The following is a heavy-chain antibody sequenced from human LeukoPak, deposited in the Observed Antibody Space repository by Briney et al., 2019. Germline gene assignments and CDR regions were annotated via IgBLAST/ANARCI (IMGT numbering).Heavy chain of an antibody. D-gene: IGHD3-22*01. CDR1: GFTFSRNA. J-gene: IGHJ4*02. Sequence: QPGGSLRLSCAASGFTFSRNAMNWVRQAPGKGLEWVAAISGNGLGTYYADSVKGRFNISRDDSRNTLYLQMNSLRIEDTAFYCCAKDANYLRSSGYLIPIDFWGQGTLVTVSS. V-gene: IGHV3-23*01. CDR3: AKDANYLRSSGYLIPIDF. CDR2: ISGNGLGT.